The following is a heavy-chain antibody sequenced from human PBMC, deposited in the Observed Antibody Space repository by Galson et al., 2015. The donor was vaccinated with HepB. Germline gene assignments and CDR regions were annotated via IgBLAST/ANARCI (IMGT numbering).Heavy chain of an antibody. Sequence: LSLTCTVSGGSISSYYWSWIRQPPGKGLEWIGYIYYSGSTNYNPSLKSRVTISVDTSKNQFSLKLSSVTAADTAVYYCARQRAIQLWSLYYFDYWGQGTLVTVSS. CDR1: GGSISSYY. CDR3: ARQRAIQLWSLYYFDY. CDR2: IYYSGST. D-gene: IGHD5-18*01. J-gene: IGHJ4*02. V-gene: IGHV4-59*01.